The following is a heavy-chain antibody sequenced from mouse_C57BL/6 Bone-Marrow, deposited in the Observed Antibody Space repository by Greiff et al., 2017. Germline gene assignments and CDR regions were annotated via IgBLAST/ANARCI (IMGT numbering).Heavy chain of an antibody. D-gene: IGHD1-1*02. CDR3: ARHEVGGDYYAMGY. CDR2: VSGGGGNT. J-gene: IGHJ4*01. Sequence: EVKLVESGGGLVKPGGSLKLSCAASGFTFSSYTMSWVRQTPEKRLAWVATVSGGGGNTYYPDSVKGRFTISRDNAKNTLYLQMSSLRSEDTALYYCARHEVGGDYYAMGYWGQGTSVTVSS. V-gene: IGHV5-9*01. CDR1: GFTFSSYT.